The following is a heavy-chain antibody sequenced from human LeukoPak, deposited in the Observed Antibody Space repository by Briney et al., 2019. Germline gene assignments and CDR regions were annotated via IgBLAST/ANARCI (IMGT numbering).Heavy chain of an antibody. D-gene: IGHD3-9*01. Sequence: PSGTLSLTCAVSGGSISSSNWWSWVRQPPGKGLEWMGEIYHSGSTNYNPSLKSRVTISVDKSKNQFSLKLSSVTAADTAVYYCAREIYDILTGYYSRGAFDIWGQGTMVTVSS. CDR1: GGSISSSNW. J-gene: IGHJ3*02. CDR3: AREIYDILTGYYSRGAFDI. CDR2: IYHSGST. V-gene: IGHV4-4*02.